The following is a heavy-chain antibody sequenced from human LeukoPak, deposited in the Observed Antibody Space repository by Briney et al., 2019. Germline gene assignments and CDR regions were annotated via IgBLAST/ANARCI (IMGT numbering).Heavy chain of an antibody. Sequence: SETLSLTCAVSGGSISSSNWWSWVRQPPGKGLEWIGEIYHSGSTNYNPSLKSRVTISVDKSKNQFSLKLSSVTAADTAVYYCATPRRYCSGGSCYAFDIWGQGTMVTVSS. J-gene: IGHJ3*02. CDR3: ATPRRYCSGGSCYAFDI. CDR2: IYHSGST. V-gene: IGHV4-4*02. CDR1: GGSISSSNW. D-gene: IGHD2-15*01.